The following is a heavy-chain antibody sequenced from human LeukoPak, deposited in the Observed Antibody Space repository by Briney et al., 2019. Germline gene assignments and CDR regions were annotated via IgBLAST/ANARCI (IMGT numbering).Heavy chain of an antibody. D-gene: IGHD5-18*01. V-gene: IGHV4-38-2*01. CDR3: ARHRDTAMCDS. Sequence: PSETLSLTCAVSGYSISSGYYWGWIRQPPGKGLEWIGSIYHSGSTYYNPSLKSRVAISVDTSKNQFSLKLSSVTAADTAVYYCARHRDTAMCDSWGQGTLVTVSS. J-gene: IGHJ4*02. CDR1: GYSISSGYY. CDR2: IYHSGST.